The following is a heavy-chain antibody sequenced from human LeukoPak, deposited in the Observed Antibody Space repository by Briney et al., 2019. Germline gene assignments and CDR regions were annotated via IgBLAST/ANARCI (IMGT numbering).Heavy chain of an antibody. J-gene: IGHJ3*02. Sequence: SVKVSCKASGGTFSSYAISWVRQAPGQGLEWMGGIIPILGTANYAQKFQGRVTITADESTSTAYMELSSLRSEDTAVYYCARDGGQQLVNRQIAFDIWGQGTMVTVSS. D-gene: IGHD6-13*01. CDR1: GGTFSSYA. CDR2: IIPILGTA. V-gene: IGHV1-69*13. CDR3: ARDGGQQLVNRQIAFDI.